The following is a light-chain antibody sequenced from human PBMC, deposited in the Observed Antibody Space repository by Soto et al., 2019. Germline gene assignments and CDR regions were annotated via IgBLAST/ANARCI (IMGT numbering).Light chain of an antibody. CDR3: QQSYSTPWT. CDR2: AAS. J-gene: IGKJ1*01. Sequence: DIQMTQSPSSLSASVGDRFTITCLASQGISTYLNWYQQKPGKAPKLLIYAASSLQSGVPSRFSGSGSGTDFTLTISSLQPEDFATYYCQQSYSTPWTFGQGTKVDIK. CDR1: QGISTY. V-gene: IGKV1-39*01.